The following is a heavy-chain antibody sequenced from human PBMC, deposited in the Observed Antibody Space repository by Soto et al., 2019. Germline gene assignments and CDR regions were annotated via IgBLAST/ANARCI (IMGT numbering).Heavy chain of an antibody. V-gene: IGHV1-69*12. Sequence: QVQLVQSGAEVKKPGSSVKVSCKASGGTFSSYAISWVRQAPGQGLEWMGGIIPIFGTANYAQKFQGRVTITADESTSTAYMELSSLRSEDTAVYYCARGIAYCGGDCWFDAFDIWGQGTMVTVSS. CDR1: GGTFSSYA. CDR2: IIPIFGTA. D-gene: IGHD2-21*02. J-gene: IGHJ3*02. CDR3: ARGIAYCGGDCWFDAFDI.